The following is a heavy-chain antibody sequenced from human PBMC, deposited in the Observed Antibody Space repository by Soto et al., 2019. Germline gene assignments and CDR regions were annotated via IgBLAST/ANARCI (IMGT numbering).Heavy chain of an antibody. J-gene: IGHJ5*02. CDR3: ARGEVATIFGVVIIQRVGGWFDP. V-gene: IGHV4-34*01. CDR2: INHSGST. Sequence: SETLSLTCAVYGGSFSGYYWSWIRQPPGKGLEWIGEINHSGSTNYNPSLKSRVTISVDTSKNQFSLKLSSVTAADTAVYYCARGEVATIFGVVIIQRVGGWFDPWGQGTLVTVSS. CDR1: GGSFSGYY. D-gene: IGHD3-3*01.